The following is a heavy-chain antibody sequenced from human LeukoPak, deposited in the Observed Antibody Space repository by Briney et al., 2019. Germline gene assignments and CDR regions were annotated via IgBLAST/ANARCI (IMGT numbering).Heavy chain of an antibody. Sequence: PGGSLRLSCAASGFTFSNYIMHWVRQAPGKGLDWVAVILENGSNQYYADSVKGRFTISRDNPKNTLFLQMNSLRGEDTAMYYCARVQGGGYRTADYWGQGTLVTVSS. CDR3: ARVQGGGYRTADY. CDR1: GFTFSNYI. V-gene: IGHV3-30*04. CDR2: ILENGSNQ. J-gene: IGHJ4*02. D-gene: IGHD6-19*01.